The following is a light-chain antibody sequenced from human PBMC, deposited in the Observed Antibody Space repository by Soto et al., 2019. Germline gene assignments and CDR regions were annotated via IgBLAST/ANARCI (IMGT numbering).Light chain of an antibody. CDR2: KAS. V-gene: IGKV1-5*03. CDR1: QTISHW. J-gene: IGKJ1*01. Sequence: DIQMTQSPSTLSASVGDRVTITCRASQTISHWLAWYQQKPGKAPKLLIYKASILESGVPSRFSGSGSGTGFTLTISSLQPDDFATYYCQQYNSYSWTFGQGTKVEI. CDR3: QQYNSYSWT.